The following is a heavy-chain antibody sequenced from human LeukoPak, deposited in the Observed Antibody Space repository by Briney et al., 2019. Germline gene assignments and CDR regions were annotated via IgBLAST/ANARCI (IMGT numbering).Heavy chain of an antibody. CDR2: INPKSGGS. D-gene: IGHD5-24*01. Sequence: ASVKVSCKASGYTFTDYYMHWVRQAPGQGLEWMGWINPKSGGSNSAQRFQGRVTMTRDASITTVYTELSRLTSDDTAVYYCAREKYDSELPDYWGQGTLVTVSS. J-gene: IGHJ4*02. V-gene: IGHV1-2*02. CDR3: AREKYDSELPDY. CDR1: GYTFTDYY.